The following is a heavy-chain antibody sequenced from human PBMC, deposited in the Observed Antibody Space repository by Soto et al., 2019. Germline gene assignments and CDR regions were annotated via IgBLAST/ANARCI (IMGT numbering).Heavy chain of an antibody. CDR3: ARVPYDSSGYYPGRFDY. CDR2: IYYSGST. D-gene: IGHD3-22*01. CDR1: GGSVTNSSYY. Sequence: PSETLSLTCTVSGGSVTNSSYYWSWIRQPPGKGLEWIGYIYYSGSTYYNPSLKSRVTISVDTSKNQFSLKLSSVTAADTAVYYCARVPYDSSGYYPGRFDYWGQGTLVTVSS. J-gene: IGHJ4*02. V-gene: IGHV4-30-4*01.